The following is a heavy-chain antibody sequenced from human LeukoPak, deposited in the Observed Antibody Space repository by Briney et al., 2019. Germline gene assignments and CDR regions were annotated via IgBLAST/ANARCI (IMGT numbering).Heavy chain of an antibody. J-gene: IGHJ5*02. D-gene: IGHD6-19*01. CDR1: GVSTNTYYY. Sequence: SSETLSLTCTVSGVSTNTYYYWSWIRQPPGKGLEWIGYVDYSGRTKYSPSLKSRVTISVDTSKYQFSLELSSVTAADTAVYYCAREVRDSSGWYVYNWFDPWGQGTLVTVSS. CDR3: AREVRDSSGWYVYNWFDP. V-gene: IGHV4-59*12. CDR2: VDYSGRT.